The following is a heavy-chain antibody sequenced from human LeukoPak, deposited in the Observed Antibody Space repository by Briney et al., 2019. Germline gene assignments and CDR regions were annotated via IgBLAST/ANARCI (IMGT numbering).Heavy chain of an antibody. Sequence: PSETLSLTCPVSGGSISSSSYYWGWIRQPPGKGLEGIGYMYYSGSTNYNLSLKSRVTISVDTSKNQFSLTLSSVTAADTAVYSCARLRHYGSGSYPMTGNWFAPWGQGTLVSVSS. J-gene: IGHJ5*02. CDR2: MYYSGST. CDR3: ARLRHYGSGSYPMTGNWFAP. D-gene: IGHD3-10*01. CDR1: GGSISSSSYY. V-gene: IGHV4-61*05.